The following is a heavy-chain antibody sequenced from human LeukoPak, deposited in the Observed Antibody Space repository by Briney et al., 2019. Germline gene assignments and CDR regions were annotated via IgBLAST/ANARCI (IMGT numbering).Heavy chain of an antibody. D-gene: IGHD2-2*02. V-gene: IGHV7-4-1*02. CDR3: ARGGGDCSSTSCYTFDY. Sequence: ASVKVSCKASGYTFTSYGFSWVRQAPGQGLEWMGWINTNTGNPTYAQGFTGRFVFSLDTSVSTAYLQISSLKAEDTAVYYCARGGGDCSSTSCYTFDYWGQGTLVTVSS. CDR2: INTNTGNP. J-gene: IGHJ4*02. CDR1: GYTFTSYG.